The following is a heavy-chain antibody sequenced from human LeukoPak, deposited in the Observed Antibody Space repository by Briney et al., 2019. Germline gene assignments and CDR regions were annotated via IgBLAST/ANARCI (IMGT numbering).Heavy chain of an antibody. CDR1: GFTFSSYS. CDR2: ISSSSSTI. D-gene: IGHD6-6*01. V-gene: IGHV3-48*01. Sequence: GGSLRLSCAASGFTFSSYSMNWVRQAPGKGLEWVSYISSSSSTIYYADSVKGRFTISRDNAKNSLYLQMNSLRAEDTAVYYCARDSNEQLTLFDYWGQGTLVTVSS. J-gene: IGHJ4*02. CDR3: ARDSNEQLTLFDY.